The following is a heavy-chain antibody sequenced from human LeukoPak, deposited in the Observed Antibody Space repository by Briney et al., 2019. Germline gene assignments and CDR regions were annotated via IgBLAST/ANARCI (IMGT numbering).Heavy chain of an antibody. D-gene: IGHD6-19*01. CDR1: GFTFTGHW. V-gene: IGHV3-7*01. Sequence: GGSLRLSCAASGFTFTGHWMSWVRQAPGKGLEWVANIHQDGSDKYYVDSVKGRFTISRDNAKDSLYLQMNSLRAEDAAVYYCARYGGWYPDYWGQGILVTVSS. CDR3: ARYGGWYPDY. J-gene: IGHJ4*02. CDR2: IHQDGSDK.